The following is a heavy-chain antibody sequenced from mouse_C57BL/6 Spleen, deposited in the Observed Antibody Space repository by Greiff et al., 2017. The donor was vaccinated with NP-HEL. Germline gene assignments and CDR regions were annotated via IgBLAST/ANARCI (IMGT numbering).Heavy chain of an antibody. J-gene: IGHJ4*01. CDR1: GFNIKDDY. CDR2: IDPENGDT. Sequence: VQLQQSGVELVRPGASVKLSCTASGFNIKDDYMHWVKQRPEQGLEWIGWIDPENGDTEYASKFQGKATITADTSSNTAYLQLSSLTSEDTAVYYCTTGETGPYAMDYWGQGTSVTVSS. D-gene: IGHD4-1*01. CDR3: TTGETGPYAMDY. V-gene: IGHV14-4*01.